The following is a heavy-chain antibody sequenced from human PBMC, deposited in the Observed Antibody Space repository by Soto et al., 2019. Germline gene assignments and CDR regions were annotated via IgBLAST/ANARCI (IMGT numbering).Heavy chain of an antibody. CDR3: VQGRYPTMATPLDH. Sequence: EVQLVESGGGLVQPGRSLRLSCVASGFTFDNCGMHWVRQAPGKGLEWVSGISWDSGTIGYADSVKGRFTISRDDAKNSLYLQMNSLRREDTALYYCVQGRYPTMATPLDHWGQGTLVTVSS. CDR1: GFTFDNCG. J-gene: IGHJ5*02. V-gene: IGHV3-9*01. CDR2: ISWDSGTI. D-gene: IGHD1-1*01.